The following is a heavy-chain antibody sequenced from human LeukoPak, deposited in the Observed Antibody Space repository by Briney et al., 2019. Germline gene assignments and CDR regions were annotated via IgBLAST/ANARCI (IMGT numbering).Heavy chain of an antibody. CDR2: IKSKADGETI. V-gene: IGHV3-15*07. Sequence: GGSLRLSCEASGFTFTNAWMNWVRQAPGKGLEWVGRIKSKADGETIDYAAPVKGRFTFSRDDSKNMLYLQMNSLKSEDTAVYYCSTLTSRGLSDSWGQGTLVTVSP. CDR3: STLTSRGLSDS. J-gene: IGHJ4*02. CDR1: GFTFTNAW. D-gene: IGHD1-20*01.